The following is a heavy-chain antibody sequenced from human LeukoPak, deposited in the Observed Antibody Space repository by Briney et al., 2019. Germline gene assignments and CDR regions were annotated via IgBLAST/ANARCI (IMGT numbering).Heavy chain of an antibody. D-gene: IGHD2-15*01. CDR3: ARRGGHAGSFDY. J-gene: IGHJ4*02. CDR1: GGSISGYY. CDR2: IYYSGSGST. Sequence: PSETLSLTCTVSGGSISGYYWSWIRQPPGKGLGWIGYIYYSGSGSTNYNPSLKSRVIISVDTSKKQSSLKLTSVTAADTAVYYCARRGGHAGSFDYWGQGTLVTVSS. V-gene: IGHV4-59*08.